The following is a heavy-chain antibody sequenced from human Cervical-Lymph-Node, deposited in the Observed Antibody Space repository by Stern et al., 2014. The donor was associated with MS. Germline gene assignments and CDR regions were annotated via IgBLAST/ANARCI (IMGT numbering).Heavy chain of an antibody. CDR3: ALYADTFY. CDR1: GNIFTSYY. D-gene: IGHD2-2*01. J-gene: IGHJ4*02. V-gene: IGHV1-46*01. CDR2: INPIGGTT. Sequence: QLVQSGAEVKGPGASVKLSCKASGNIFTSYYVHWIRQAPGQGLEWMGIINPIGGTTTYTQRFQDRLTLTRDTSTRTIYMGLSSLRSEDTAVYYCALYADTFYWGQGTLVTVSS.